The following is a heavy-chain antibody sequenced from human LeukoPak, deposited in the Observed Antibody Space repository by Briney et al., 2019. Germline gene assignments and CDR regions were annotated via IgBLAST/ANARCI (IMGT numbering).Heavy chain of an antibody. D-gene: IGHD2/OR15-2a*01. CDR3: ARPLGSLKEYWWFDP. J-gene: IGHJ5*02. Sequence: GASVKVSCKASGYTFTSYYMHWVRQAPGQGREWMGGINPKSGGTNYAQYCQGRGTITRDTSSTTVYMDLTRLRSDDTAVYFCARPLGSLKEYWWFDPWGQGTLVTVSS. CDR2: INPKSGGT. V-gene: IGHV1-2*02. CDR1: GYTFTSYY.